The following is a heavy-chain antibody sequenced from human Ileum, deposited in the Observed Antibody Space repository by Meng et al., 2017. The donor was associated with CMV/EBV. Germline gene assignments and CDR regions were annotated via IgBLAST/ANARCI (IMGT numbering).Heavy chain of an antibody. V-gene: IGHV3-7*03. D-gene: IGHD1-7*01. CDR3: ARVRLELHYYFDY. CDR1: GFTFGNYW. J-gene: IGHJ4*02. CDR2: IKQDGSER. Sequence: GESLKISCAASGFTFGNYWMTWVRQAPGKGLEWVTNIKQDGSERNYVDSVKGRFTISRDNAKNSLYLQMNSLRAEDTAIYYCARVRLELHYYFDYWGQGTLVTVSS.